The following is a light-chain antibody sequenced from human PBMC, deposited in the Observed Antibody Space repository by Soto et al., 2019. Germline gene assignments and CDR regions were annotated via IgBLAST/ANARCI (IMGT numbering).Light chain of an antibody. CDR3: QQRSNWPLCT. CDR1: QSVSSY. CDR2: DAS. Sequence: EIVLTQSPATLSLSPGERATLSCRASQSVSSYLAWYQQKPGQAPRLLIYDASNRATGIPARFSGSGSGTAFTLTISSLEPADFAVYYCQQRSNWPLCTFGQGTKLEIK. V-gene: IGKV3-11*01. J-gene: IGKJ2*02.